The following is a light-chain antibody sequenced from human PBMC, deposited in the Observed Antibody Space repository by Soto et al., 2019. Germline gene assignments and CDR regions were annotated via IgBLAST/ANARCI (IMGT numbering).Light chain of an antibody. CDR3: QQRSNCPTT. J-gene: IGKJ3*01. CDR1: QSVSSY. V-gene: IGKV3-11*01. Sequence: EIVLTQSPATLSLSPGERATLSCRASQSVSSYLAWYQQKPGQAPRLLIYDASNRATGIPARFSGSGSGTVFTLTISSLEPEYFAVYYCQQRSNCPTTFGPGTKVDIK. CDR2: DAS.